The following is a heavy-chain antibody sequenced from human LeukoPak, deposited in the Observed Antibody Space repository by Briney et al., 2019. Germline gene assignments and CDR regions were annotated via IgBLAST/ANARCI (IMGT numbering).Heavy chain of an antibody. CDR3: ASSSWAGWYFDY. CDR2: IYYSGST. D-gene: IGHD6-19*01. J-gene: IGHJ4*02. Sequence: DPSKTLSLTCTVSGGSISSGGYYWSWIRQHPGKGLEWIGYIYYSGSTYYNPSLKSRVTISVDTSKNQFSLKLSSVTAADTAVYYCASSSWAGWYFDYWGQGTLVTVSS. CDR1: GGSISSGGYY. V-gene: IGHV4-31*03.